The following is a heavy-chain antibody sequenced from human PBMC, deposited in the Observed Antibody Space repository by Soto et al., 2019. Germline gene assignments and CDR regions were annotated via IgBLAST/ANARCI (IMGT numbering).Heavy chain of an antibody. D-gene: IGHD2-15*01. J-gene: IGHJ6*02. CDR1: GFTFSTAW. CDR3: TTAVGADPGWYYYSGMDV. V-gene: IGHV3-15*01. CDR2: IKSKTDGGTT. Sequence: VRLSCAASGFTFSTAWMSWVRQAPGMGLEWVGRIKSKTDGGTTDYAAPVKGRFTISRDDSKNTLYLQMNSLKTEDTAVYYCTTAVGADPGWYYYSGMDVWGQGTTVTVSS.